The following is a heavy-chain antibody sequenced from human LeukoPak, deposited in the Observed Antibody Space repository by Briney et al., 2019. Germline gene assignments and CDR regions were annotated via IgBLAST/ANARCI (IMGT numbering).Heavy chain of an antibody. CDR3: AKDNSGGYSNYDDAFDI. CDR2: ISGSGGST. Sequence: PGGSLRLSCAASGFTFSSYAMSWVRQAPGKGLEWVSAISGSGGSTYYADSVKGRFTISRDNSKNTLYLQMNSLRAEDTAVYYCAKDNSGGYSNYDDAFDIWGQGTMVTVSS. CDR1: GFTFSSYA. J-gene: IGHJ3*02. V-gene: IGHV3-23*01. D-gene: IGHD4-11*01.